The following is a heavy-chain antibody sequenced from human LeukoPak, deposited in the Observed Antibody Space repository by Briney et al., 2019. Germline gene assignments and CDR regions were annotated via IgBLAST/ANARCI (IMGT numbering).Heavy chain of an antibody. V-gene: IGHV3-23*01. D-gene: IGHD1-1*01. CDR1: GFTFSTYA. Sequence: GGSLRPSCAASGFTFSTYAMGWVRQAPGKGLEWVSAISGGGRTYYADSVKGRFTISRDNSKNTLYVQMNSMRAEDTAVYYCAKANWDDEYIFTNWGQGTLVTVSS. J-gene: IGHJ4*02. CDR3: AKANWDDEYIFTN. CDR2: ISGGGRT.